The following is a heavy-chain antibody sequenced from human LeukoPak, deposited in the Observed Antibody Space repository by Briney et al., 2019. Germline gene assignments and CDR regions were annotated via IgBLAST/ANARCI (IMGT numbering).Heavy chain of an antibody. CDR1: GFTFSNHP. V-gene: IGHV3-21*01. J-gene: IGHJ4*02. D-gene: IGHD3-10*01. CDR3: AKDEGFMVRGVTQADY. CDR2: ISSSSSYI. Sequence: GGSLRLSCAASGFTFSNHPMNWVRQAPGKGLEWVSSISSSSSYIYYADSVKGRFTISRDNAKNSLYLQMNSLRAEDTAVYYCAKDEGFMVRGVTQADYWGQGTLVTVSS.